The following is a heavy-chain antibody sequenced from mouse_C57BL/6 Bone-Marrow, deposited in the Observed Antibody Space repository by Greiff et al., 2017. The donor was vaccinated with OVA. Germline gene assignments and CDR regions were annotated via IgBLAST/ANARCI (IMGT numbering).Heavy chain of an antibody. CDR1: GFTFSSYA. CDR2: ISDGGSYT. J-gene: IGHJ3*01. CDR3: ARDGYGYDVRFAY. Sequence: EVQLVESGGGLVKPGGSLKLSCAASGFTFSSYAMSWVRQTPEKRLEWVATISDGGSYTYYPDNVQGRFTISRDNAKHNLYLQMSHLKSEDTAMYYCARDGYGYDVRFAYWGQGTLVTVSA. V-gene: IGHV5-4*01. D-gene: IGHD2-2*01.